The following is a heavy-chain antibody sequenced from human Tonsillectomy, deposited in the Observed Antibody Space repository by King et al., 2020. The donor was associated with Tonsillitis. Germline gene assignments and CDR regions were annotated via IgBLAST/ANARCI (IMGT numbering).Heavy chain of an antibody. D-gene: IGHD6-19*01. CDR2: LYYSGST. CDR1: GGSLSSHH. Sequence: VQLQESGPGLVKPSETLSLTCTVSGGSLSSHHWSWVRQSPGKGLEWIGYLYYSGSTKYNPSLTRRVTISGDTAKNQFSLKLASVTAADTAVYFCAGTRSSAFYYDFWGQGSLVTVSS. V-gene: IGHV4-59*11. CDR3: AGTRSSAFYYDF. J-gene: IGHJ4*02.